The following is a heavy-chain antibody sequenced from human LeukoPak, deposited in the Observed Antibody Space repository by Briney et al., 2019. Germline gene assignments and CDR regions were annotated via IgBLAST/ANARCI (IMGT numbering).Heavy chain of an antibody. J-gene: IGHJ4*02. D-gene: IGHD3-9*01. V-gene: IGHV1-46*01. CDR2: INPSGGST. CDR1: GYTFTSYY. CDR3: ARHVLRYFDWLLTPSHFDY. Sequence: ASVKVPCKASGYTFTSYYMHWVRQAPGQGLEWMGIINPSGGSTSYAQKFQGRVTISVDTSKNQFSLKLSSVTAADTAVYYCARHVLRYFDWLLTPSHFDYWGQGTLVTVSS.